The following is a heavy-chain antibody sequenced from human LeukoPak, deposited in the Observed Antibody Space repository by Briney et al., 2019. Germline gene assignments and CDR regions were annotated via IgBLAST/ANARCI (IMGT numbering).Heavy chain of an antibody. CDR1: GFTFTGYY. Sequence: PGGSLRLSCAASGFTFTGYYMSWIRQAPGEGLEWISYMSSSGNTIYYRDSVKGRFTISRDNAQDSLYLQMSSLRAEDTAVYYCARQVSTIPHHAFDLWGQGTVVTGSS. CDR3: ARQVSTIPHHAFDL. CDR2: MSSSGNTI. V-gene: IGHV3-11*01. J-gene: IGHJ3*01. D-gene: IGHD5/OR15-5a*01.